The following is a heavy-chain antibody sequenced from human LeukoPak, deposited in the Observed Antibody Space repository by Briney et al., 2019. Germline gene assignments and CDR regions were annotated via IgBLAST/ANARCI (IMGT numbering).Heavy chain of an antibody. CDR3: TLGVFWGSRDAFDI. CDR2: IRSKANNYAT. D-gene: IGHD7-27*01. CDR1: GFTFSGSA. J-gene: IGHJ3*02. Sequence: HSGGSLRLSCAASGFTFSGSAMHWVRQASGKGLEWVGRIRSKANNYATAYAASVKGRFTFSRDDSKNTAYLQMNSLKTEDTAVYYRTLGVFWGSRDAFDIWGQGTMVTVSS. V-gene: IGHV3-73*01.